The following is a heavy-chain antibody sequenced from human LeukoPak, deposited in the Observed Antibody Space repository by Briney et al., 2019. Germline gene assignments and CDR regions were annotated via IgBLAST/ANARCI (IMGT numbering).Heavy chain of an antibody. J-gene: IGHJ4*02. CDR3: ARDHVYGGADY. V-gene: IGHV3-43*02. D-gene: IGHD5/OR15-5a*01. Sequence: GGSLRLSCAASGFTFHNYAIHWVRQAPGKGLEWVSLTSGDGITTYFADSVKGRFTISRDNSKSSLFLQMNSLRTEDTALYYCARDHVYGGADYWGQGTLHTVSS. CDR2: TSGDGITT. CDR1: GFTFHNYA.